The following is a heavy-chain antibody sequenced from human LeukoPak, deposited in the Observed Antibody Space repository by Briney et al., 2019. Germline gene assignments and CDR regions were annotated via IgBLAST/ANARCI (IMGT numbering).Heavy chain of an antibody. J-gene: IGHJ4*02. Sequence: GGSLRLSCAASGFTFSSYSMHWVRQAPGKGLEWMAIISSDGNDKFYADSLKGRFTISRDNSKNTLYLQMDSLRPEDTGVYYCASADRSGSRGPVGHWGQGTLVTVSS. CDR1: GFTFSSYS. CDR3: ASADRSGSRGPVGH. D-gene: IGHD3-22*01. CDR2: ISSDGNDK. V-gene: IGHV3-30*04.